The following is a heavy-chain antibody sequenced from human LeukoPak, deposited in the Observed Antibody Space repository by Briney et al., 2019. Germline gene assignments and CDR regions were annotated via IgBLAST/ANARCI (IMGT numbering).Heavy chain of an antibody. CDR2: ISSSGSTI. Sequence: GGSLRLSCSASGFTFSSYEMNWVRQAPGKGLEWVSYISSSGSTIYYADSVKGRSTISRDNAKNSLYLQMNSLRAEDTAVYYCAELGITMIGGVWGKGTTVTISS. V-gene: IGHV3-48*03. CDR3: AELGITMIGGV. J-gene: IGHJ6*04. CDR1: GFTFSSYE. D-gene: IGHD3-10*02.